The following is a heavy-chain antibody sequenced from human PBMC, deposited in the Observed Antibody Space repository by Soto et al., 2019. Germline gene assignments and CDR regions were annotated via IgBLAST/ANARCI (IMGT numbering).Heavy chain of an antibody. Sequence: LRLSCAASGFTFSSYAMSWLRQAPGRGLEWVSTISGSDGKTFYADSVKGRFSISRDTSDNMLYLQMNSLRDDDTAVYYCARWSYLDYWGQGARVTVSS. J-gene: IGHJ4*02. CDR3: ARWSYLDY. D-gene: IGHD2-15*01. V-gene: IGHV3-23*01. CDR2: ISGSDGKT. CDR1: GFTFSSYA.